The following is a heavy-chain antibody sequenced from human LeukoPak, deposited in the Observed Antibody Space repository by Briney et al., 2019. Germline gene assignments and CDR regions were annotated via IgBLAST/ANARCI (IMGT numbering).Heavy chain of an antibody. CDR2: IYYSGST. Sequence: PSETLSLTCTVSGGSVSSGSYYWSWIRQPPGKGLEGFGYIYYSGSTNYNPSLKSRVTISVDTSKNQFSLKLSSVTAADTAVYYCAREEAAAGTSYFDYWGQGTLVTVSS. J-gene: IGHJ4*02. CDR3: AREEAAAGTSYFDY. D-gene: IGHD6-13*01. CDR1: GGSVSSGSYY. V-gene: IGHV4-61*01.